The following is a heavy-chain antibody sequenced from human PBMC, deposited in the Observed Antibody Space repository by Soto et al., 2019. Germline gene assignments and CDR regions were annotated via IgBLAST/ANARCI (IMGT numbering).Heavy chain of an antibody. CDR1: GGSISSYY. J-gene: IGHJ5*01. V-gene: IGHV4-59*08. Sequence: SETLSLTCTVSGGSISSYYWSWIRQPPGKGLEWIGYIYYTGTTTYNPSIKSRVTISVDSSKNQFSLNLTSVSAADAAVYYCARLGGFYQSLDSWGQGTLVTVSS. CDR2: IYYTGTT. D-gene: IGHD3-22*01. CDR3: ARLGGFYQSLDS.